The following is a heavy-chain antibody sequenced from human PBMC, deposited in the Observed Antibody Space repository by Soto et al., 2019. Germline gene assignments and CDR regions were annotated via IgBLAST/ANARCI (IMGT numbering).Heavy chain of an antibody. Sequence: ASVKVSCKASGYTFNSYGISWVRQAPGQGLEWMGWISAYNGNTNYAQKLQGRVTMTTDTSTSTAYMELRSLRSDDTAVYYCAREIVPALHFDYWGQGTLVTVSS. CDR3: AREIVPALHFDY. J-gene: IGHJ4*02. V-gene: IGHV1-18*01. CDR1: GYTFNSYG. CDR2: ISAYNGNT. D-gene: IGHD2-2*01.